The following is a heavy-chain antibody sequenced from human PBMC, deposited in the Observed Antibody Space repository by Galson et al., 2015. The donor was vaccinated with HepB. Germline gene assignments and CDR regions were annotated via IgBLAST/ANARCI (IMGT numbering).Heavy chain of an antibody. D-gene: IGHD4-11*01. CDR2: ISYSGTSQ. CDR3: AKEEAYSNSWIDSHFHHGMDV. CDR1: GFNFMTYS. J-gene: IGHJ6*02. V-gene: IGHV3-30*04. Sequence: SLRLSCAASGFNFMTYSMHWVRQAPGKGLQWVAVISYSGTSQYYADSVKGRFTISRDNSKNTVYLETNSLRAEDTALYFCAKEEAYSNSWIDSHFHHGMDVWGQGTTVTVSS.